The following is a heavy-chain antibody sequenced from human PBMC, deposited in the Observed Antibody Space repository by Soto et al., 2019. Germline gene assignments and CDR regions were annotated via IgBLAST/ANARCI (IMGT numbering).Heavy chain of an antibody. Sequence: SGPTLVNPTQTLTQTCTFSGFSLRKYEVGVSWIRQPPGKALEWLAHIFSSDEKSYSTSLKSRLTISKDTSKSQVVLTMTNMDPVDTATYYCARSNYHCVSTSCDWFDPWGQGTLVTVSS. CDR3: ARSNYHCVSTSCDWFDP. CDR2: IFSSDEK. V-gene: IGHV2-26*01. CDR1: GFSLRKYEVG. D-gene: IGHD2-2*01. J-gene: IGHJ5*02.